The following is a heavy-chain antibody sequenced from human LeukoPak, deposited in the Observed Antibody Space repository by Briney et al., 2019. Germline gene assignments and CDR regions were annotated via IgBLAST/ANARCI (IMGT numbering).Heavy chain of an antibody. CDR1: GLIFSRNY. V-gene: IGHV3-53*01. D-gene: IGHD4-23*01. CDR2: IYGGGST. CDR3: APGGNEAFDI. J-gene: IGHJ3*02. Sequence: GGSLRLSCAASGLIFSRNYMSWVRQAPGKGLEWVSVIYGGGSTYYSDSVKGRFTISRDNSKNTLYLQMNGLRAEDTAVYYCAPGGNEAFDIWGQGTMVTVS.